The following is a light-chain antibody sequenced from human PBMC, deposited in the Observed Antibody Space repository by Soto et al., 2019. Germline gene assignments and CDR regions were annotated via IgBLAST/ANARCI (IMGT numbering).Light chain of an antibody. Sequence: EIVMTQSPATLSVSPGERATLSCRASQSVSSNLAWYQQKPGQAPRLLIYGASTRATGIPARFSGSGSGTEFTLTISRLEPEDSAVYYCQQYGSSPWTFGQGTKVDIK. J-gene: IGKJ1*01. V-gene: IGKV3-15*01. CDR3: QQYGSSPWT. CDR2: GAS. CDR1: QSVSSN.